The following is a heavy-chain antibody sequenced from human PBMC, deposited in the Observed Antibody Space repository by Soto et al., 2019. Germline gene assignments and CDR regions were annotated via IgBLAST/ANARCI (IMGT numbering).Heavy chain of an antibody. CDR1: GGSFSGYY. V-gene: IGHV4-34*01. D-gene: IGHD3-16*02. J-gene: IGHJ4*02. CDR2: INHSGST. CDR3: ARHGSGTYRYTFSY. Sequence: SETLSLTCAVYGGSFSGYYWSWIRQPPGKGLEWIGEINHSGSTNYNPSLKSRVTISVDTSKNQFSVKLSSVTAADTAVYYCARHGSGTYRYTFSYWGQGTLVTVSS.